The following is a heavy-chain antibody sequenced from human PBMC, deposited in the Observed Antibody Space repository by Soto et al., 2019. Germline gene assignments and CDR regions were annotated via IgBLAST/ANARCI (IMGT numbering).Heavy chain of an antibody. CDR3: AKGLGSGGGKYYFDS. Sequence: GGSLRLSCAASGFTFSSYAVNWVRQAPGKGLEWVSSISGSAGTTYYADSVKGRFTISRDNSKNTLYLQMNSLRVEDTAVYYCAKGLGSGGGKYYFDSWGQGTLVTVSS. D-gene: IGHD2-15*01. J-gene: IGHJ4*02. V-gene: IGHV3-23*01. CDR1: GFTFSSYA. CDR2: ISGSAGTT.